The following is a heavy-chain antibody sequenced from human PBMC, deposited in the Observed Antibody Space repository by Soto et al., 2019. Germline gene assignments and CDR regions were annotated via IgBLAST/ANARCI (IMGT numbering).Heavy chain of an antibody. D-gene: IGHD6-13*01. CDR1: GDTFSSNA. CDR2: INPIFGTA. Sequence: QVQLVQSGAEVKKPGSSVKVSCKASGDTFSSNAINWVRQAPGQGLEWMGGINPIFGTAKYAHKLQGRVTITADKSTSTAYMELSSLRSEDTAVYYCAREAAAGRNWFDPWGQGTLVTVSS. V-gene: IGHV1-69*06. CDR3: AREAAAGRNWFDP. J-gene: IGHJ5*02.